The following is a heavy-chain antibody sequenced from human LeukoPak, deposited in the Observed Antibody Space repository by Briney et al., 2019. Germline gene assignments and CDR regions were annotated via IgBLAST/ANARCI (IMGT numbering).Heavy chain of an antibody. J-gene: IGHJ4*02. Sequence: GGSLRLSCAASGFTFSSYAMHWVRQAPGKGLEWVAVISYDGSNKYYADSVKGRFTISRDNSKNTLYLQMNSLRVEDTAVFYCASGGHVDYLGQGTLITVSS. D-gene: IGHD3-16*01. CDR3: ASGGHVDY. CDR2: ISYDGSNK. V-gene: IGHV3-30*04. CDR1: GFTFSSYA.